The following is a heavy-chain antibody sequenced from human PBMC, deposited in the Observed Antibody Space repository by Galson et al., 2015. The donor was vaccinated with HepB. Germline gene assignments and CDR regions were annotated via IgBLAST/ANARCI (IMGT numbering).Heavy chain of an antibody. CDR1: GYSFTSYW. CDR2: IYPGDSDT. CDR3: ARTIIAVAGTWVYLPDDAFDI. J-gene: IGHJ3*02. D-gene: IGHD6-19*01. Sequence: SGAEVKKPGESLKISCKGSGYSFTSYWIGWVRQMPGKGLEWMGIIYPGDSDTRYSPSFQGQVTISADKSISTAYLQWSSLKASDTAMYYCARTIIAVAGTWVYLPDDAFDIWGQGTMVTVSS. V-gene: IGHV5-51*01.